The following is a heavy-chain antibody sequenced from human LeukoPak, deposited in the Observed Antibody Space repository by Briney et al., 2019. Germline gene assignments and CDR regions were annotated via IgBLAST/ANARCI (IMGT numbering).Heavy chain of an antibody. CDR3: ARIMTTVALGYFDY. CDR2: ISTSGST. J-gene: IGHJ4*02. D-gene: IGHD4-23*01. CDR1: GGSTSSYY. Sequence: SETLSLTCTVSGGSTSSYYWSWIRQPAGKGLEWIGRISTSGSTNYNPSLKSRVTMSVDTSKNQFSLKLSSVTAADTAVYYCARIMTTVALGYFDYWGQGTLVTVSS. V-gene: IGHV4-4*07.